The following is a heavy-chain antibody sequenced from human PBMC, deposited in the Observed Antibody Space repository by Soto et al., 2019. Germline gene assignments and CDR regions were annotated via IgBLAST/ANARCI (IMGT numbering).Heavy chain of an antibody. Sequence: GGSLRLSCAASGFTFSSYGMHWVRQAPGKGLEWVAVIWYDGSNKYYADSVKGRFTISRDNAKNTLYLQMNSLRAEDTAVYYCATPASPLIMLHSERSIDFRGKGILVT. CDR1: GFTFSSYG. CDR2: IWYDGSNK. CDR3: ATPASPLIMLHSERSIDF. J-gene: IGHJ4*02. D-gene: IGHD2-15*01. V-gene: IGHV3-33*01.